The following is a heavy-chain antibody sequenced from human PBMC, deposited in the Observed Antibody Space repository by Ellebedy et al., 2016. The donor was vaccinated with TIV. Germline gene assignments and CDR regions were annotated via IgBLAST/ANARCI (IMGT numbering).Heavy chain of an antibody. D-gene: IGHD3-10*01. CDR3: ARDGVEDYFDY. Sequence: MPSETLSLTCTVSGGSISSNYWDWIRQPPGKGLEWIGYIYNSVITNYNPSLRSRVTLAVDTPKNEFSLKLSSVTTADTAIYYCARDGVEDYFDYWGQGLLVTVSS. J-gene: IGHJ4*02. V-gene: IGHV4-59*01. CDR2: IYNSVIT. CDR1: GGSISSNY.